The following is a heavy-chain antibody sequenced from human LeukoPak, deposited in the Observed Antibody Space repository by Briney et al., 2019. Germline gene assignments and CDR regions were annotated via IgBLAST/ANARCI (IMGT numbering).Heavy chain of an antibody. CDR1: GFTFSSYA. Sequence: GGSLRLSCAASGFTFSSYAMHWVRQAPGKGLEWVALISYDGSNKYNADSVKGRFTISRDNSKNTLYLQMNSLRAEDTAVYYCAKDLGADHSGSSGWFDPWGQGTLVTVSS. CDR2: ISYDGSNK. D-gene: IGHD3-10*01. J-gene: IGHJ5*02. V-gene: IGHV3-30*18. CDR3: AKDLGADHSGSSGWFDP.